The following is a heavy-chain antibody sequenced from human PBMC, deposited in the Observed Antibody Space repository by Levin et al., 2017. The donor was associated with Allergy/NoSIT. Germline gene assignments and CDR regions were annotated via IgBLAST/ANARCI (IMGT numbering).Heavy chain of an antibody. V-gene: IGHV3-30*04. CDR1: GLTFSAYA. Sequence: GGSLRLSCAASGLTFSAYAMHWVRQAPGKGLEWVAIISHDGSIEYYAEAVKGRFTISRDNSKNTLYLQMNSLRPEDTAVYYCARSASWNYDHWGQGTLVTVSS. CDR2: ISHDGSIE. D-gene: IGHD1-7*01. CDR3: ARSASWNYDH. J-gene: IGHJ5*02.